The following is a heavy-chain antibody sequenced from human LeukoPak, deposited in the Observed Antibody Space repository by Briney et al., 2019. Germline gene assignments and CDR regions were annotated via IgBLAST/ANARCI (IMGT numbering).Heavy chain of an antibody. D-gene: IGHD5-18*01. CDR1: GFTFSSYA. CDR2: INWSGSST. CDR3: ARGGYSYGYLGAVIY. Sequence: GGSLRLSCAASGFTFSSYAMSWVRQAPGKGLEWVSGINWSGSSTGYADSVKGRFTISRDNAKNSLYLQMNSLRAEDTALYYCARGGYSYGYLGAVIYWGQGTLVTVSS. J-gene: IGHJ4*02. V-gene: IGHV3-20*04.